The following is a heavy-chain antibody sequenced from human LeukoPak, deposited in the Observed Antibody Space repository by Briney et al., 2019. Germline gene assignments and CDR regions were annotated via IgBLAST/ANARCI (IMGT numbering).Heavy chain of an antibody. J-gene: IGHJ4*02. CDR2: IYHSGST. CDR3: ARVYAYYDSSGYHDY. D-gene: IGHD3-22*01. CDR1: GGSISSSNW. V-gene: IGHV4-4*02. Sequence: PSETLSLTCAVSGGSISSSNWWSWVRQPPGKGLEWIGEIYHSGSTNYNPSLKSRVTISVDKSKNQFSLKLSSVTAADTAVYYCARVYAYYDSSGYHDYWGQGTLVTVSS.